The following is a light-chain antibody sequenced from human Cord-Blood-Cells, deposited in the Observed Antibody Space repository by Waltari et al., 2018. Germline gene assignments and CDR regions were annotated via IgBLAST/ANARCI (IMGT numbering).Light chain of an antibody. V-gene: IGKV1-5*01. Sequence: DIQMTQSPFTLSASVGDRVTNTCRTSQSISSWLAWYQQKPGKATKILIYDASSWESGVPARFSGSGSGTEFTLTISSLQPDDFATYYCQQYNSYSTFGQGTKVEI. CDR1: QSISSW. CDR2: DAS. J-gene: IGKJ1*01. CDR3: QQYNSYST.